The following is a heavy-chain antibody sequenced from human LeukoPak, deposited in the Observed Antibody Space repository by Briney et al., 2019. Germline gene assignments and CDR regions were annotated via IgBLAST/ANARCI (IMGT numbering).Heavy chain of an antibody. D-gene: IGHD4-23*01. CDR3: ARDLAYGGKGVESFDY. J-gene: IGHJ4*02. V-gene: IGHV1-18*01. CDR1: GYTFTSYG. Sequence: GASVTVSCKASGYTFTSYGISWVRQAPGQGLEWMGWISAYNGNTNYAQKLQGRVTMTTDTSTSTAYMELRSLRSDDTAVYYCARDLAYGGKGVESFDYWGQGTLVTVSS. CDR2: ISAYNGNT.